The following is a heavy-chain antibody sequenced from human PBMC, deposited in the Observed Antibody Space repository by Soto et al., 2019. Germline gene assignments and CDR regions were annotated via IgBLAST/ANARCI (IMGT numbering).Heavy chain of an antibody. CDR1: GVTFISYC. CDR3: AKRQTDLWSGYCPCES. V-gene: IGHV3-23*01. Sequence: GSLILSCTSAGVTFISYCRYFVGEAPGEWREWLSAMSCVVDASHYSDAVKVRFTIPRDNSKNTLFLQMSSLRAEDTDVYYCAKRQTDLWSGYCPCESWGQRPLV. D-gene: IGHD3-3*01. CDR2: MSCVVDAS. J-gene: IGHJ4*02.